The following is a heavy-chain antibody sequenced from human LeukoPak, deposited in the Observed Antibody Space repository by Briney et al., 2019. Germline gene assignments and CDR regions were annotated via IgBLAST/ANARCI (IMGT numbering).Heavy chain of an antibody. CDR3: ARGTRVVITNSYYYYYGMDV. CDR1: GFTFSSYS. V-gene: IGHV3-21*01. D-gene: IGHD3-22*01. CDR2: ISSSSSYI. Sequence: PGGSLRPSCAASGFTFSSYSMIWVRQAPGKGLEWVSSISSSSSYIYYADSVKGRFTISRDNAKNSLYLQMNSLRAEDTAVYYCARGTRVVITNSYYYYYGMDVWGQGTTVTVSS. J-gene: IGHJ6*02.